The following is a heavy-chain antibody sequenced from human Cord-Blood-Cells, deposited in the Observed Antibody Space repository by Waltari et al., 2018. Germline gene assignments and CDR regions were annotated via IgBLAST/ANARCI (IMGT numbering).Heavy chain of an antibody. J-gene: IGHJ3*02. Sequence: QVQLVQSGAEVKKPGASVKVSCKASGYTFTGYYMHWVRQAPGQGLEWMGWINPNSGGTNYAQKFQGWVTMTRDTSISTAYMELSRLRSDDTAVYYCARAQYSGSYYYAFDIWGQGTMVTVSS. D-gene: IGHD1-26*01. CDR3: ARAQYSGSYYYAFDI. CDR2: INPNSGGT. CDR1: GYTFTGYY. V-gene: IGHV1-2*04.